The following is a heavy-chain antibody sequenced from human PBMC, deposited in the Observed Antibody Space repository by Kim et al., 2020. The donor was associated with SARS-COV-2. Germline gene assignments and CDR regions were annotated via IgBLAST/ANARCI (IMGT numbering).Heavy chain of an antibody. Sequence: GGSLRLSCAASGFTFSSCAMHWFRQAPGKGLEWVAVISYDGSNKNYADSVKGRFTISRDNSKNTLYLQMNSLRAEDTALYYCARDPWSRLLGVTYFYYC. D-gene: IGHD3-10*01. CDR2: ISYDGSNK. CDR1: GFTFSSCA. J-gene: IGHJ6*01. V-gene: IGHV3-30-3*01. CDR3: ARDPWSRLLGVTYFYYC.